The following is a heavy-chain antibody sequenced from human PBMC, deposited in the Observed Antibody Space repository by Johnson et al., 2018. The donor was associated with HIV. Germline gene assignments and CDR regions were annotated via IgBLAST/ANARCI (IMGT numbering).Heavy chain of an antibody. CDR1: GFAFSSYA. CDR3: AKDLPPNSSWYGAPDAFDI. J-gene: IGHJ3*02. D-gene: IGHD6-13*01. V-gene: IGHV3-30*04. Sequence: QVQLVESGGGVVQPGRSLRLSCAASGFAFSSYAMHWVRQAPGKGLEWVAVISYDGTSKYQADSVKGRFTISRDNSKNTLFMQMNSLRAEDTAVYYCAKDLPPNSSWYGAPDAFDIWGQGTMVTVSS. CDR2: ISYDGTSK.